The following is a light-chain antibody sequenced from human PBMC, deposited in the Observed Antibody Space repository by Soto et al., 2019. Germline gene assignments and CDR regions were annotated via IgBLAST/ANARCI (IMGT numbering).Light chain of an antibody. CDR2: DVS. CDR3: SSYTSSSTLYV. V-gene: IGLV2-14*01. J-gene: IGLJ1*01. Sequence: QSVLAQPASVSGSPGQSITISCTGTSSDVGGYNYVSWYQQHPGKAPKLMIYDVSNRPSGVSNRFSGSKSGNTASPTISGLQAEDEADYSCSSYTSSSTLYVFGTGTKVTVL. CDR1: SSDVGGYNY.